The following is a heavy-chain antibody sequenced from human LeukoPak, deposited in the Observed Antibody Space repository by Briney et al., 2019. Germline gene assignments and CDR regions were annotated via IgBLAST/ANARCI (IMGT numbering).Heavy chain of an antibody. D-gene: IGHD3-16*02. CDR3: ARMIGLGEVSPYFDY. CDR2: IYPGDSDT. V-gene: IGHV5-51*01. CDR1: GYSFTTYW. Sequence: GESLKISCKVSGYSFTTYWIGWVRQMPGEGLEWMGIIYPGDSDTRYSPSFQGQVTISADKSISTAYLQWSSLKASDTAIYYCARMIGLGEVSPYFDYWGQGTLVTVSS. J-gene: IGHJ4*02.